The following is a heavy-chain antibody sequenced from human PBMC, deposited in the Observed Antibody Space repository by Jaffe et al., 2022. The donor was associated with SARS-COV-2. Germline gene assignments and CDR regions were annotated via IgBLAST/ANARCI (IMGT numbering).Heavy chain of an antibody. CDR1: GFTFSSYG. CDR2: IWYDGSNK. Sequence: QVQLVESGGGVVQPGRSLRLSCAASGFTFSSYGMHWVRQAPGKGLEWVAVIWYDGSNKYYADSVKGRFTISRDNSKNTLYLQMNSLRAEDTAVYYCARDSSTVTTAWFDPWGQGTLVTVSS. V-gene: IGHV3-33*01. J-gene: IGHJ5*02. D-gene: IGHD4-17*01. CDR3: ARDSSTVTTAWFDP.